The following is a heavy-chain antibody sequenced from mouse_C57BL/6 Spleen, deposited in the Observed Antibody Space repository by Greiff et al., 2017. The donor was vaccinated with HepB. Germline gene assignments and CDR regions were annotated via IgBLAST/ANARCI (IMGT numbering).Heavy chain of an antibody. CDR1: GYTFTSYW. Sequence: QVQLQQPGAELVKPGASVKMSCKASGYTFTSYWITWVKQRPGQGLEWIGDIYPGSGSTNYNEKFKSKATLTVDTSSSTAYMQLSSLTSEDSAVYYCARGGYYGSSSSYWYFDVWGRGTTVTVSS. CDR2: IYPGSGST. CDR3: ARGGYYGSSSSYWYFDV. D-gene: IGHD1-1*01. V-gene: IGHV1-55*01. J-gene: IGHJ1*03.